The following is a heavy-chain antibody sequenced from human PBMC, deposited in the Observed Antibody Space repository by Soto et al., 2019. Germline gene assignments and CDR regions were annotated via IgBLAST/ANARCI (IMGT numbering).Heavy chain of an antibody. D-gene: IGHD2-15*01. CDR3: ARDQVAATSWFDP. J-gene: IGHJ5*02. CDR2: IIPIFGTA. V-gene: IGHV1-69*13. CDR1: GGTFSSYA. Sequence: SVKVSCKASGGTFSSYAISWVRHAPGQGLEWTGGIIPIFGTANYAQKFQGRVTITADESTSTAYMELSSLRSEDTAVYYYARDQVAATSWFDPWGQGALVTVSS.